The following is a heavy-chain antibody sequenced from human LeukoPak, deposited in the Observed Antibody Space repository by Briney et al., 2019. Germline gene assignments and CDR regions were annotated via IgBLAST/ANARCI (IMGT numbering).Heavy chain of an antibody. CDR1: GFTFSDYS. V-gene: IGHV3-21*01. Sequence: PGGSLRLSCAASGFTFSDYSMSWVRQAPGKGLEWVSYISTSSNYIYYADSVKGRFTISRDNAKNSLYLQMNSLRAEDTAVYYCARAGVYCGGDCRFDYWGQGTLVTVSS. CDR2: ISTSSNYI. D-gene: IGHD2-21*02. J-gene: IGHJ4*02. CDR3: ARAGVYCGGDCRFDY.